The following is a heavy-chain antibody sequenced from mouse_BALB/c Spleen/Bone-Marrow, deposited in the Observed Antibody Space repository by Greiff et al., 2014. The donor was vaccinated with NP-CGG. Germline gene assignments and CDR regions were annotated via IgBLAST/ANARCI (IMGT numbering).Heavy chain of an antibody. CDR1: RFTFSSYG. Sequence: EVMLVESGGGLVQPGGSLKLSCAASRFTFSSYGMSWVRQTPDKRLELVATINSNGGSTYYPDSVKGRSTISRDNAKNTLYLQMSSLKSEDTAMYYCARDRYYGYAMDYWGQGTSVTVSS. V-gene: IGHV5-6-3*01. J-gene: IGHJ4*01. CDR2: INSNGGST. CDR3: ARDRYYGYAMDY. D-gene: IGHD1-1*01.